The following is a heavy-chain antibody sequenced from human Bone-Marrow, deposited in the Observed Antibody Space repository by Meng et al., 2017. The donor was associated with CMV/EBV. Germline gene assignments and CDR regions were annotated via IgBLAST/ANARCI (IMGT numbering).Heavy chain of an antibody. V-gene: IGHV3-21*01. CDR2: ISSSSSYI. Sequence: GESLKISCAASGFTFSSYSMNWVRQAPGKGLEWVSSISSSSSYIYYADSVKGRFTISRDNAKNSLYLQMNSLRAEDTAVYYCARDGYGAAAGSWGLYYGMDVWGQGTTVTVSS. D-gene: IGHD6-13*01. J-gene: IGHJ6*02. CDR3: ARDGYGAAAGSWGLYYGMDV. CDR1: GFTFSSYS.